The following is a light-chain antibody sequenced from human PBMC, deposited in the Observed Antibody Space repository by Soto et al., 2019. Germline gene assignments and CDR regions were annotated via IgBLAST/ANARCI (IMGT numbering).Light chain of an antibody. CDR1: SGHSTFD. J-gene: IGLJ3*02. V-gene: IGLV4-69*02. CDR2: LNSDGSH. CDR3: QTWATGIRV. Sequence: QPVLTQPPSASASLGASVNLTCTLSSGHSTFDIAWHQQQPEKGPRKLMKLNSDGSHSKGDGIPDRFSGSSSGTERYLTISSLQFEDEADYYCQTWATGIRVFGGGTKLTVL.